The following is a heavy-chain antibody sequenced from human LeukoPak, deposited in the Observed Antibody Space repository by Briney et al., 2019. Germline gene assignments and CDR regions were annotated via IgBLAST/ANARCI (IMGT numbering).Heavy chain of an antibody. V-gene: IGHV3-53*01. Sequence: PGGSLRLSCAASGFSVSNSYMSWVRQAPGKGLEWVSVIYNYGSTFYADSVKGRFTISRDNSENTLFLQMNGLRADDTGVYYCEWFGERDALDIWGQGTMVTVSS. CDR2: IYNYGST. J-gene: IGHJ3*02. D-gene: IGHD3-10*01. CDR1: GFSVSNSY. CDR3: EWFGERDALDI.